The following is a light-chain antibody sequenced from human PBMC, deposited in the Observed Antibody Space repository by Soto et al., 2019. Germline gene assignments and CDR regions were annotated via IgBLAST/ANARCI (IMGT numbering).Light chain of an antibody. CDR1: TGXVTSGHY. J-gene: IGLJ2*01. CDR2: DTS. Sequence: QAVVTQEPSLTVSPGGTVTLTCXSSTGXVTSGHYPYWFQQKPGQAPRTLIYDTSNKHSWTPARFSGSLLGGKAALTLSGAQPEDEAEYYCLLSYSGARLVFGGGTKVTVL. CDR3: LLSYSGARLV. V-gene: IGLV7-46*01.